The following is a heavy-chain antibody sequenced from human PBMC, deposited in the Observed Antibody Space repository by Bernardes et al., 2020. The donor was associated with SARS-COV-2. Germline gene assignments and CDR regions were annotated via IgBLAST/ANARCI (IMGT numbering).Heavy chain of an antibody. Sequence: GGSLRLSCAASGFTFSTFGMNWVRQAPGKGLEWVASIYPRSEYIYYADSLKGRFTISRDDAKNSLYLQIDSLRAEDTADYYCVRLWAAAATDFDYWGQGTRVTVSS. CDR2: IYPRSEYI. V-gene: IGHV3-21*01. D-gene: IGHD6-13*01. CDR1: GFTFSTFG. CDR3: VRLWAAAATDFDY. J-gene: IGHJ4*02.